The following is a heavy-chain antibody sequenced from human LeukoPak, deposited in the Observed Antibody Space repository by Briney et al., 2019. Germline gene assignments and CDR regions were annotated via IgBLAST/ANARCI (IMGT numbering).Heavy chain of an antibody. D-gene: IGHD6-19*01. CDR3: AVRIAVAGYFDY. Sequence: AVKVSCKASGGTFSSYAISWVRQAPGQGLEWMGGIIAIFGTANYAQKLQGRVTITADESTSTAYMELSSLRSEDTAVYYCAVRIAVAGYFDYWGQGTLVTVSS. CDR1: GGTFSSYA. V-gene: IGHV1-69*01. J-gene: IGHJ4*02. CDR2: IIAIFGTA.